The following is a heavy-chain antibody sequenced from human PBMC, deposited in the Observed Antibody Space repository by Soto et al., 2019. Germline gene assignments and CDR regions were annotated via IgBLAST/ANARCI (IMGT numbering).Heavy chain of an antibody. D-gene: IGHD6-19*01. V-gene: IGHV1-3*01. CDR3: ARSFIAVAAIDY. J-gene: IGHJ4*02. CDR1: GYTFTNYG. CDR2: INAGNGNK. Sequence: ASVKVSCKAPGYTFTNYGISWVRQAPGQRLEWVGWINAGNGNKKYSQKFQGRVTITRDTSASTAYMELSSLRSEDTAVYYCARSFIAVAAIDYWGQGTLVTVSS.